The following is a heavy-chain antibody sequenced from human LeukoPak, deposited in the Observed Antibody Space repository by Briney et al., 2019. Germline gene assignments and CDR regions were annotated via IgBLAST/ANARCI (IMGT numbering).Heavy chain of an antibody. CDR3: ARSVGYCSSASCYVNWFDP. D-gene: IGHD2-2*01. V-gene: IGHV4-4*07. Sequence: SETQSLTCTVSGGSISSYYWSWIRQPAGKGLERIGRIYASGGTNYNPSLKSRLTISVDKSKNQFSLRLSSVTAADTAVYYCARSVGYCSSASCYVNWFDPWGQGTLVTVSS. CDR1: GGSISSYY. CDR2: IYASGGT. J-gene: IGHJ5*02.